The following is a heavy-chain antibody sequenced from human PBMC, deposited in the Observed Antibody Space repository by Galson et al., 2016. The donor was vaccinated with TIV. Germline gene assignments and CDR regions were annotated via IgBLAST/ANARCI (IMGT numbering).Heavy chain of an antibody. CDR2: ISGGGGST. D-gene: IGHD3-22*01. V-gene: IGHV3-23*01. CDR3: TKVPSSVFSYYYGLDV. CDR1: GFTFSIFA. J-gene: IGHJ6*02. Sequence: LRLSCAASGFTFSIFAMTWVRQAPGMGLEWVSAISGGGGSTYYADSVKGRFTISRDNSKNTLFLQMNSLRAEDTAVYYCTKVPSSVFSYYYGLDVWGQGTTVTVSS.